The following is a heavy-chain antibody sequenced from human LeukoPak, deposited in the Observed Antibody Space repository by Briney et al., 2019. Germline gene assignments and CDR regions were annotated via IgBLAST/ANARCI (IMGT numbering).Heavy chain of an antibody. D-gene: IGHD3-22*01. CDR1: GYTFTSYD. CDR2: MNPNSGNT. J-gene: IGHJ1*01. V-gene: IGHV1-8*01. Sequence: ASVKVSCKASGYTFTSYDINWVRQATGQGLEWMGWMNPNSGNTGYAQKFQGRVTMTRNTSISTAYMELSSLRSEDTAVYYCATYYYDSSGYYSAPEYFQHWGQGTLVTVSS. CDR3: ATYYYDSSGYYSAPEYFQH.